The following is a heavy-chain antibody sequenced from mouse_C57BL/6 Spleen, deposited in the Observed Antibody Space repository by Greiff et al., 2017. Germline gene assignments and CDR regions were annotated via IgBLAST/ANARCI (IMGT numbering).Heavy chain of an antibody. CDR2: IYPGDGDT. CDR3: ARKVSYYFDY. D-gene: IGHD6-2*01. J-gene: IGHJ2*01. CDR1: GYAFSSYW. Sequence: QVQLQQSGAELVKPGASVKISCKASGYAFSSYWMNWVKQRPGKGLEWIGQIYPGDGDTNYDGKFKGKATLTAEKSSSTAYMQLSSLTSEDSAVYFCARKVSYYFDYWGQGTTLTVSS. V-gene: IGHV1-80*01.